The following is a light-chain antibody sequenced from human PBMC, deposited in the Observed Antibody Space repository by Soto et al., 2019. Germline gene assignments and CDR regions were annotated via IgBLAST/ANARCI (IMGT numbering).Light chain of an antibody. V-gene: IGKV3-15*01. CDR1: QSVSST. J-gene: IGKJ5*01. CDR3: QQYNNWPRIT. CDR2: GAS. Sequence: ELVLTQSPATLSVSPGEIATLSCRASQSVSSTLAWSQQTPGQAPRLRLYGASTMATGVPARFSGSGSGTDFTISISSLYSTDFAVYYCQQYNNWPRITFGQGTRLEIK.